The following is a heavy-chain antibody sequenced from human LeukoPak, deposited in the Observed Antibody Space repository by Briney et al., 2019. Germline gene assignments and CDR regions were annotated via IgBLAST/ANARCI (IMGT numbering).Heavy chain of an antibody. CDR2: ISYSGNT. CDR1: GDSISSDGYS. V-gene: IGHV4-31*03. J-gene: IGHJ3*01. CDR3: ARDFLRTASPDAFDF. Sequence: TSQTLSLTCTVSGDSISSDGYSWTWIRQPPGKGLEWIGHISYSGNTYYNPSLKSRVTLSVDASKNQFSLNLTSVTAADTAIYYCARDFLRTASPDAFDFWGQGTTVTVS. D-gene: IGHD2-21*02.